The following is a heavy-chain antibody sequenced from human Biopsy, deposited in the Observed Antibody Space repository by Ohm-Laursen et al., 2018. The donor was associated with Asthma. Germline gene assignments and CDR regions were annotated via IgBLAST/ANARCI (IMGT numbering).Heavy chain of an antibody. CDR3: ARLADCSGGACYSYGWFDP. CDR1: GGSIRSHD. V-gene: IGHV4-59*11. J-gene: IGHJ5*02. Sequence: GTLSLTCTVSGGSIRSHDWTWIRLPPGKGLEYIGDVSHTGSTNYNPSLKSRVTMSLDTSKNQFSLRLTSVTPVDTAVYYCARLADCSGGACYSYGWFDPWGHGTRVTVSS. D-gene: IGHD2-15*01. CDR2: VSHTGST.